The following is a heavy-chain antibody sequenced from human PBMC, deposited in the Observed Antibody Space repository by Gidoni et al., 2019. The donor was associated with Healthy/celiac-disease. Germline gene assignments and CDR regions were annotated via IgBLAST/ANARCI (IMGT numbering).Heavy chain of an antibody. CDR3: AKSTGARITMIVVVIPPFQH. CDR1: GFTFISYS. V-gene: IGHV3-23*01. J-gene: IGHJ1*01. Sequence: EVPLLYSVGGLVQPGGSLRLSCAASGFTFISYSMSWVRQAPGKGLEWVSAISGSGGSTYYADSVKGRFTISRDNSKNTLYLQMNSLRAEDTAVYYCAKSTGARITMIVVVIPPFQHWGQGTLVTVSS. CDR2: ISGSGGST. D-gene: IGHD3-22*01.